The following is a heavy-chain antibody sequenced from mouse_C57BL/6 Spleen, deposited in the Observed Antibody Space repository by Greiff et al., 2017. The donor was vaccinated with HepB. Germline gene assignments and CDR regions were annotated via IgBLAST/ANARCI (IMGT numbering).Heavy chain of an antibody. Sequence: QVQLQQSGAELVKPGASVKISCKASGYSFSSYWMNWVKQRPGKGLEWIGQIYPGDGDTNYNGKFKGKATLTADKSSSTAYMQLSSLTSEDSAVYFCARGGALYWYFDVWGTGTTVTVSS. CDR2: IYPGDGDT. CDR3: ARGGALYWYFDV. V-gene: IGHV1-80*01. CDR1: GYSFSSYW. J-gene: IGHJ1*03.